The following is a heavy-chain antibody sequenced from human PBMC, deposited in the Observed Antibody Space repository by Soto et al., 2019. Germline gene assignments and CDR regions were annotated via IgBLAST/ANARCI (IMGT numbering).Heavy chain of an antibody. CDR3: ARDRGYTYGFDF. CDR1: GLTFTSYS. Sequence: GGSLRLSCAASGLTFTSYSMNWVRQAPGKGLEWVSFIHSSSSIIYYAVSVKGRFTISRDNAKNSLYLQMNSLRDEDTAVYYCARDRGYTYGFDFWGQGA. J-gene: IGHJ4*02. V-gene: IGHV3-48*02. D-gene: IGHD5-18*01. CDR2: IHSSSSII.